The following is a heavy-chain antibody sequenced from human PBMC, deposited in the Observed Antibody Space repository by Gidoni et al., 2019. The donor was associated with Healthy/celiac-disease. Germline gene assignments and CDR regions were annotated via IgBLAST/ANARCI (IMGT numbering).Heavy chain of an antibody. V-gene: IGHV4-61*02. CDR3: ARIAAAGTSPRIRGGYFQH. Sequence: QVQLQESGPGLVKPSQTLSLTCTVSGGSISSGSYYWSWIRQPAGKGLEWIGRIYTSGSTNYNPSLKSRVTISVDTSKNQFSLKLSSVTAADTAVYYCARIAAAGTSPRIRGGYFQHWGQGTLVTVSS. CDR1: GGSISSGSYY. D-gene: IGHD6-13*01. J-gene: IGHJ1*01. CDR2: IYTSGST.